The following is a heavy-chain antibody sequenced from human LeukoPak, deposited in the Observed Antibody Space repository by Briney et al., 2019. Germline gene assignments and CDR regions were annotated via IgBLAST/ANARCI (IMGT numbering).Heavy chain of an antibody. J-gene: IGHJ4*02. CDR1: GGSVSSGSYY. D-gene: IGHD3-10*01. CDR3: ARVPTYYYAYLHYFDY. CDR2: INHSGST. Sequence: SETLSLTCTVSGGSVSSGSYYWSWIRQPPGKGLEWIGEINHSGSTNYNPSLKSRVTISVDTSKNQFSLKLSSVTAADTAVYYCARVPTYYYAYLHYFDYWGQGTLVTVSS. V-gene: IGHV4-39*07.